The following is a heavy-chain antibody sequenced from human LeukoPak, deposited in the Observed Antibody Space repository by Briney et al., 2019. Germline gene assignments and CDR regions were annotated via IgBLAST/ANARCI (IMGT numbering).Heavy chain of an antibody. Sequence: GGSLRLSCAASGFTFSSYSMNWVRQAPGKGLEWVSSISSSSSYIYYADSVKGRFTISRDNAKNSLYLQMDRLRAEDTAVYYCASTSIAEWYFDYWGQGTQVTVSS. D-gene: IGHD6-6*01. CDR3: ASTSIAEWYFDY. CDR2: ISSSSSYI. CDR1: GFTFSSYS. V-gene: IGHV3-21*01. J-gene: IGHJ4*02.